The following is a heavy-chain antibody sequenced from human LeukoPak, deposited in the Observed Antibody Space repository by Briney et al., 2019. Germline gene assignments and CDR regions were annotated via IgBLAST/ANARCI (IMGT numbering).Heavy chain of an antibody. CDR2: ISGYNGNT. V-gene: IGHV1-18*01. Sequence: ASVKVSCKASGYTLTRNGICWVRQAPGQGLEWMGWISGYNGNTKYAQKFQGRVTMTTDTSTSTAYMELKRLRSDDTAVYYCARGPGGRSGYHPLEDYYYYYYMDVWGKGTKVTVSS. CDR3: ARGPGGRSGYHPLEDYYYYYYMDV. CDR1: GYTLTRNG. J-gene: IGHJ6*03. D-gene: IGHD3-22*01.